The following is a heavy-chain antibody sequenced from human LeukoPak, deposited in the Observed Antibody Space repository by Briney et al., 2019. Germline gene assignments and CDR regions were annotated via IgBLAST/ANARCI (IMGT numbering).Heavy chain of an antibody. V-gene: IGHV5-51*01. CDR3: AKYLRWLNSPDPPEDN. D-gene: IGHD5-18*01. J-gene: IGHJ4*02. CDR2: ISPGDSAT. CDR1: GYSFTNNW. Sequence: GESLTISCKGSGYSFTNNWIAWVRQMPGKGLEWMGIISPGDSATTYSPSFQGHVTISVDKSISTAYLQWSSLKASDTAIYYCAKYLRWLNSPDPPEDNWGPGNLVTVSS.